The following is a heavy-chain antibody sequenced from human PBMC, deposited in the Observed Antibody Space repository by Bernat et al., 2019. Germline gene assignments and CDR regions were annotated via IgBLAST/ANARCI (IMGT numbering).Heavy chain of an antibody. J-gene: IGHJ4*02. Sequence: QLQLQESGPGLVKPSETLSLTCTVSGGSVSSGDSYWGWIRQPPGKGLEWIASMFYSGTTYHNPSLKSRLTISVDTSKNQISLRVTSVTAADTAVYYCARRLYGSGRYFDYWGQGILVTVSS. CDR2: MFYSGTT. V-gene: IGHV4-39*01. CDR3: ARRLYGSGRYFDY. CDR1: GGSVSSGDSY. D-gene: IGHD3-10*01.